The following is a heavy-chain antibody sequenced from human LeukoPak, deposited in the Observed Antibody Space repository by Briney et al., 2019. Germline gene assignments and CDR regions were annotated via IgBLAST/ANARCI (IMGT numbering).Heavy chain of an antibody. CDR1: THTFTIYY. CDR2: INPSGGST. V-gene: IGHV1-46*01. Sequence: GGRVTLSCVPATHTFTIYYMNGVREPPGHGLEWTGIINPSGGSTIYAKKLKGRGTISRDTSAGTVYMEMSSLRYEDTRVYYRATLAHCGGDCYSNFDYRGQGTLVTVSS. J-gene: IGHJ4*02. CDR3: ATLAHCGGDCYSNFDY. D-gene: IGHD2-21*02.